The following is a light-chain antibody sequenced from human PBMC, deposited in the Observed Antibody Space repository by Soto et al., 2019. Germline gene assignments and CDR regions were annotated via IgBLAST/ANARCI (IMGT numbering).Light chain of an antibody. CDR1: SSNIGTGYD. V-gene: IGLV1-40*01. CDR2: GNN. J-gene: IGLJ2*01. CDR3: QSYDNTLTSSEVV. Sequence: QSVLTQPPSVSGAPGQTVTISCTGSSSNIGTGYDVHWYQQLPGTAPKLLIYGNNHRPSGVPDRFSASKSGTSVSLAITGLQAEDEADYYCQSYDNTLTSSEVVFGGGTKLTVL.